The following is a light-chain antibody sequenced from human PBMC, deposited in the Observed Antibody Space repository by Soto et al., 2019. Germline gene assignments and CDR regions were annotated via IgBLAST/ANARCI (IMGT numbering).Light chain of an antibody. J-gene: IGKJ1*01. Sequence: DIQMTQSPSILSASVGDRVTITCRASQSISSWLAWYQQKPGEAPKLLIYKASSLESGVPSRFSGSGSGTEFTLTISSLQPDDFATYYCQQYNSYSPWTFGQGTKVVIK. CDR2: KAS. V-gene: IGKV1-5*03. CDR3: QQYNSYSPWT. CDR1: QSISSW.